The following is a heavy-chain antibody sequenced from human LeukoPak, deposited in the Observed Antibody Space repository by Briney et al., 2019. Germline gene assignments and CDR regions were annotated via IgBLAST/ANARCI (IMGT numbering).Heavy chain of an antibody. CDR2: ISAYNGNT. Sequence: ASVKVSCKASAYTFTSYGISWVRQAHGQGLERMGWISAYNGNTNYAQKLQGRVTMTTDTSTSTAYMELRSLRSDDTAVYYCARISAGYDNEIDYWGQGTLVTVSS. V-gene: IGHV1-18*01. CDR3: ARISAGYDNEIDY. CDR1: AYTFTSYG. J-gene: IGHJ4*02. D-gene: IGHD3-9*01.